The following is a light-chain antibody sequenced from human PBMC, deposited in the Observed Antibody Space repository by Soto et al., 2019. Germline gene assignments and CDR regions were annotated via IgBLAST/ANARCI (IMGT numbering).Light chain of an antibody. J-gene: IGLJ1*01. CDR2: DVS. V-gene: IGLV2-14*03. Sequence: QSVLTQPASVSGSPGQSITISCTGTSSDVGGYNYVSWYQHHPGKAPKLLIYDVSNRPSGVSNRFSGSKSDNTASLTISGLKTEDGADYYCSSYTTSNTRQIVFGTGTKLTVL. CDR1: SSDVGGYNY. CDR3: SSYTTSNTRQIV.